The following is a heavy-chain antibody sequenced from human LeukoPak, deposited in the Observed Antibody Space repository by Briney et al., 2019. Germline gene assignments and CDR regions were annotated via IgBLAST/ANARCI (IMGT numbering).Heavy chain of an antibody. Sequence: GRSLRLSCAASGFTFNHFAMHWARQAPGKGLEWVAVISYDGNNKYHADSVKGRLTISRDNSKNTLYLQMNSLRGDDTAMYYCARDLETLAARNELIWSNWIDPWGQGTLVTVSS. CDR3: ARDLETLAARNELIWSNWIDP. J-gene: IGHJ5*02. D-gene: IGHD6-6*01. V-gene: IGHV3-30-3*01. CDR1: GFTFNHFA. CDR2: ISYDGNNK.